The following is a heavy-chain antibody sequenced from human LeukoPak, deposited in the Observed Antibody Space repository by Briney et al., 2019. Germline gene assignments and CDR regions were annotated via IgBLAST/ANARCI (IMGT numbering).Heavy chain of an antibody. D-gene: IGHD2-15*01. J-gene: IGHJ6*03. CDR2: IHYSGST. Sequence: TETLSLTCTVSGGSISSSSYYWAWIRQPPGKGLEWIGSIHYSGSTYYNPSLQSRVTISIDTSKNQFSLKLRFVTAADTAVYYCARVRCSGGSCPYYYYYYYMDVWGKGTTVTVSS. CDR1: GGSISSSSYY. CDR3: ARVRCSGGSCPYYYYYYYMDV. V-gene: IGHV4-39*07.